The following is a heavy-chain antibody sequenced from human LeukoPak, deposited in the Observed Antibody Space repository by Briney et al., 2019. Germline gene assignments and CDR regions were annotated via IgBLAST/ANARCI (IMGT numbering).Heavy chain of an antibody. Sequence: GGTLRLSCAASGFTFSSYGMSWVRQAPGKGLEGVSGIIWNSGSIGYADSVKGRFTISRDNAKNSLYLQMNSLRAEDMALYYCAKLGGPDAFDIWGQGTMVTVSS. CDR3: AKLGGPDAFDI. CDR2: IIWNSGSI. D-gene: IGHD1-26*01. J-gene: IGHJ3*02. CDR1: GFTFSSYG. V-gene: IGHV3-9*03.